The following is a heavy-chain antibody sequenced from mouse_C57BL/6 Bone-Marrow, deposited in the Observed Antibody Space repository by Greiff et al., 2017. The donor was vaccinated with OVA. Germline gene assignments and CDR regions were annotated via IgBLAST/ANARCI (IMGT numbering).Heavy chain of an antibody. CDR3: ASDYYGSSYFDY. CDR1: GYSITSGYY. Sequence: VQLKESGPGLVKPSQSLSLPCSVTGYSITSGYYWNWIRQFPGKKLEWMGYISYDGRNNYNPPLKNRISITRDTSKNQFFLKLNSVTTEDTATYYCASDYYGSSYFDYWGQGTTLTVSS. D-gene: IGHD1-1*01. V-gene: IGHV3-6*01. J-gene: IGHJ2*01. CDR2: ISYDGRN.